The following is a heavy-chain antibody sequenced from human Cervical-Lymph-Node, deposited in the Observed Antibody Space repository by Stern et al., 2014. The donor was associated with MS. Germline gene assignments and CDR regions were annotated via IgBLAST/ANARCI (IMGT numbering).Heavy chain of an antibody. D-gene: IGHD6-19*01. J-gene: IGHJ4*02. CDR2: IYYSGST. CDR3: ARLVAVAETYYFDY. V-gene: IGHV4-59*08. CDR1: GGSISSYY. Sequence: VQLLESGPGLVKPSETLSLTCTVSGGSISSYYWSWIRQPPGKGLEWIGYIYYSGSTNYNSSLKSRVTISVDTSTNQFSLKLSSVTAADTAAYYCARLVAVAETYYFDYWGQGTLVTVSS.